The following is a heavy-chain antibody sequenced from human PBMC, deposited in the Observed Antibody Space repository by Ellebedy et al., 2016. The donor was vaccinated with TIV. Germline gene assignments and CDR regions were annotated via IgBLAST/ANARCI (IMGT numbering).Heavy chain of an antibody. V-gene: IGHV4-61*03. D-gene: IGHD4-11*01. CDR3: TYSINSDAFDI. CDR2: IYSSGST. J-gene: IGHJ3*02. Sequence: SETLSLTXTVSGDSVSRRSYYWSWIRQSPGKGLEWIGYIYSSGSTKYNPSLKSRLTISADTSKKHFSLKLNSATAADTAVYYCTYSINSDAFDIWGHGTLVTVSS. CDR1: GDSVSRRSYY.